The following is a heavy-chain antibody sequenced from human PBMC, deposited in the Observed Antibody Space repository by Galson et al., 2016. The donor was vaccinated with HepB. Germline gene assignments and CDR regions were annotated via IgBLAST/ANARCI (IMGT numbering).Heavy chain of an antibody. V-gene: IGHV4-34*01. CDR3: ARGSSSGYGMDV. D-gene: IGHD6-6*01. J-gene: IGHJ6*02. CDR1: GGSFNSYY. CDR2: IHHSGST. Sequence: SETLSLTCAVYGGSFNSYYWILIRQFPGKGLEWIGEIHHSGSTKYNPSLKSRVTISVDTSKNQFSLNPTSVTAADTAVYYCARGSSSGYGMDVWGQGTTVTVSS.